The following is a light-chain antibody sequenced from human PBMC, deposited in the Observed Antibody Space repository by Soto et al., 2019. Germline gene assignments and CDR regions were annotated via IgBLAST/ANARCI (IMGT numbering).Light chain of an antibody. CDR3: YSYVGGIS. V-gene: IGLV2-23*02. Sequence: QSALTQPASVSGSPGQSIAISCTGTSSDVGSHNFVSWYQQHPGKVPKLIIYEVSKRPSGVSHRFSGSKSGNTASLTISGLQAEDEADYYCYSYVGGISFGGGTKLTVL. J-gene: IGLJ2*01. CDR1: SSDVGSHNF. CDR2: EVS.